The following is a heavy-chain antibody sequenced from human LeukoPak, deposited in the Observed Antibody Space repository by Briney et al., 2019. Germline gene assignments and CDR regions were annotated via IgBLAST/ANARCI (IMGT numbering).Heavy chain of an antibody. D-gene: IGHD3-22*01. CDR1: GFTFNLYT. CDR3: ARKTIVVVTPTEY. J-gene: IGHJ4*02. Sequence: GGSLRLSCEASGFTFNLYTMNWVRRAPGKGLEWLSSISGSSSSISYADSVKGRFTVSRDNAKSTLYLQMNSLRAEDTAVYYCARKTIVVVTPTEYWGQGTLVTVSS. V-gene: IGHV3-21*06. CDR2: ISGSSSSI.